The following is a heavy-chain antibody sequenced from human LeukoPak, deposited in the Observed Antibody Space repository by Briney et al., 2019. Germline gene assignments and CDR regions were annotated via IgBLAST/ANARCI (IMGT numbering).Heavy chain of an antibody. CDR3: AKDQDWYSSGWFAAGY. Sequence: GGSLRLSCAASGFTFSSYGMHWVRQAPGKGLEWVAVISYDGSNKYYADSVKGRFTISRDNSKNTLYLQMNSLRAEDTAVYYCAKDQDWYSSGWFAAGYWGQGTLVTVSS. CDR1: GFTFSSYG. V-gene: IGHV3-30*18. D-gene: IGHD6-19*01. J-gene: IGHJ4*02. CDR2: ISYDGSNK.